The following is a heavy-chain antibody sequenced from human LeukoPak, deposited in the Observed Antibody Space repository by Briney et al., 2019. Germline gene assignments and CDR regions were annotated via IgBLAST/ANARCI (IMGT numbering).Heavy chain of an antibody. CDR1: GGSTSSYY. J-gene: IGHJ4*02. D-gene: IGHD5-18*01. CDR2: IYHSGST. Sequence: SETLSLTCTVSGGSTSSYYWSWLRQPPGMGLEWIAYIYHSGSTNYNPSLKSRVTISVDTSKNQFSLNLSSVTAADTAIYYCARGRGYSYGTFDSWGQGTLVTVSS. V-gene: IGHV4-59*01. CDR3: ARGRGYSYGTFDS.